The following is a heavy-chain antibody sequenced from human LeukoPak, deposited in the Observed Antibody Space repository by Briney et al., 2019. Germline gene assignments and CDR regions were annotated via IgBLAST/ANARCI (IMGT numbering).Heavy chain of an antibody. CDR1: GFTFGKYW. Sequence: PGGSLRLSCVASGFTFGKYWMSWVRQAPGEGLEWVANIKLDGSEKNYVDSVKGRFTISRDNTKNSLYLQMNSLRAEDTAVFYCARDQYDTWSRRGNFDSWGQGTLVIVSS. CDR2: IKLDGSEK. V-gene: IGHV3-7*03. D-gene: IGHD3-3*01. J-gene: IGHJ4*02. CDR3: ARDQYDTWSRRGNFDS.